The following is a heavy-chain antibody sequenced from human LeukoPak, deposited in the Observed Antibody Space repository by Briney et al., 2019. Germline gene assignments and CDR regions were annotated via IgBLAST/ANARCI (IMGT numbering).Heavy chain of an antibody. CDR3: ARGLVRVSSGSYRDAFDI. CDR1: GYTFTGYY. CDR2: INPNSGGT. V-gene: IGHV1-2*04. J-gene: IGHJ3*02. D-gene: IGHD1-26*01. Sequence: GASVKVSCKASGYTFTGYYMHWVRQAPGQGLEWMGWINPNSGGTNYAQKFQGWVTMTRDTSISTAYMELSRLRSDDTAVYYCARGLVRVSSGSYRDAFDIWGQGTMVTVSS.